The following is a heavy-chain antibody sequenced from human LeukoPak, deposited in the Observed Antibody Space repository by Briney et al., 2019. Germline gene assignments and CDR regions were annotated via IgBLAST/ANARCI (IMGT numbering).Heavy chain of an antibody. J-gene: IGHJ4*02. CDR3: ARDPLWWVRGGYFDY. Sequence: PSETLSLTCAVSGGSISSGGYSWSWIRQPPGKGLEWIGYIYHSGSTYYNPSLKSRVTMSVDTSKNQFSLKLSSVTAADTAVYYCARDPLWWVRGGYFDYWGQGTLVTVSS. V-gene: IGHV4-30-2*01. CDR2: IYHSGST. CDR1: GGSISSGGYS. D-gene: IGHD3-10*01.